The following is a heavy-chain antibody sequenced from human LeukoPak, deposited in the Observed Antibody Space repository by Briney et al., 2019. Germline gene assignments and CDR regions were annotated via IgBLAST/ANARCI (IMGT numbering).Heavy chain of an antibody. Sequence: PGGSLRLSCAASGFTFSSYDMHWVRQATGKGLEWVSAIGTAGDTYYPGSVKGRFTISRENAKNSLYLQMNSLRAEDTAVYYCARDSYDILTGYYSYYFDYWGQGTLVTVSS. J-gene: IGHJ4*02. D-gene: IGHD3-9*01. CDR1: GFTFSSYD. V-gene: IGHV3-13*01. CDR2: IGTAGDT. CDR3: ARDSYDILTGYYSYYFDY.